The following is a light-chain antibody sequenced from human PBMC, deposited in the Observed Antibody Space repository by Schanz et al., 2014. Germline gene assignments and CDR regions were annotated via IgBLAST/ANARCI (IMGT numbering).Light chain of an antibody. CDR3: QSYDSSLSGWV. V-gene: IGLV1-40*01. Sequence: QSVLTQPPSVSGAPGQRVTISCTGSSSNFGAGYDVHWYQQLPGTAPKLLIYDNNKRASGIPDRFSGSKSGTSASLAITGLQAEDEADYYCQSYDSSLSGWVFGGGTKLTVL. CDR2: DNN. CDR1: SSNFGAGYD. J-gene: IGLJ3*02.